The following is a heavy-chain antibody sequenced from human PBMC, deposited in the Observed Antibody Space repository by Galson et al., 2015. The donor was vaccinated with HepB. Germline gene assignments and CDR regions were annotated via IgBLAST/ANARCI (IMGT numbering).Heavy chain of an antibody. CDR3: VRGSGPTGKHYWYLDF. CDR1: GFSLSAYS. D-gene: IGHD3-10*01. Sequence: SLRLSCAVSGFSLSAYSMNWVRQAPGKGLEWVSYISSQSWTTYAADSVKGRFTISRDNAKNSLDLQMSSLRAEDTAVYYRVRGSGPTGKHYWYLDFWGRGTLVTVSS. CDR2: ISSQSWTT. J-gene: IGHJ2*01. V-gene: IGHV3-48*01.